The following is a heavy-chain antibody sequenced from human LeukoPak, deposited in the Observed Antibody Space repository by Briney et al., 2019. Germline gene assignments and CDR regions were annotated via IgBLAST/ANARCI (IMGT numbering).Heavy chain of an antibody. Sequence: GGSLRLSCAASGFTFSSYEMNWVRQAPGKGLEWVSYISSSGSTIYYADSVKGRFTISRDNAKNSLYLQMNSLRAEDTAVYYCARASRAGAFDIWGQGTMVTVPS. J-gene: IGHJ3*02. D-gene: IGHD6-19*01. CDR3: ARASRAGAFDI. CDR2: ISSSGSTI. CDR1: GFTFSSYE. V-gene: IGHV3-48*03.